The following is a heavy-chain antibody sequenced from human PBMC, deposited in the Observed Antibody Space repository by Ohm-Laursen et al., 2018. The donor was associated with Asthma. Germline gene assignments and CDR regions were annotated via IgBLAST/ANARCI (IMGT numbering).Heavy chain of an antibody. V-gene: IGHV3-48*01. Sequence: SLRLSCTASGFTFSIYGIHWVRQAPGKGLEWVSYISSGSSTTYYADSVKGRFTISRDNSKNTLYLQMNSLRAEDTAVYYCAKDPGYYGSGSHYYYYGMDAWGQGTTVTVSS. D-gene: IGHD3-10*01. CDR2: ISSGSSTT. J-gene: IGHJ6*02. CDR1: GFTFSIYG. CDR3: AKDPGYYGSGSHYYYYGMDA.